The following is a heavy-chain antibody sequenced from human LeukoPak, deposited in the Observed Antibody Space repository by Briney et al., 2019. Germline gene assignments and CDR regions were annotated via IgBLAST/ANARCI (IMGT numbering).Heavy chain of an antibody. D-gene: IGHD3-3*01. J-gene: IGHJ4*02. Sequence: SETLSLTCTVSGGSISSGGYYWSWIRQHPGKGLEWIGYIYYSGSTYYNPSLKSRVTISVDTSKNQFSLKLSSVTAADTAVYYCARGPRAFSIFGVVITPLDYWGQGTLVTVSS. V-gene: IGHV4-31*03. CDR2: IYYSGST. CDR1: GGSISSGGYY. CDR3: ARGPRAFSIFGVVITPLDY.